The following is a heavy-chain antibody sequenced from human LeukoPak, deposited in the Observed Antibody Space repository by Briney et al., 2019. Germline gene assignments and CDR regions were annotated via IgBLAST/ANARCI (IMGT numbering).Heavy chain of an antibody. J-gene: IGHJ4*02. CDR1: GFTFSSYS. CDR2: ISSSSSTI. V-gene: IGHV3-48*01. CDR3: ARLSGYIYASIYY. D-gene: IGHD5-18*01. Sequence: GGSLRLSCAASGFTFSSYSMNWVRQAPGKGLEWVSYISSSSSTIYYADSVKGRFTISRDNAKNSLYLQMNSLRAEDTAVYYCARLSGYIYASIYYLGQGTLVTVSS.